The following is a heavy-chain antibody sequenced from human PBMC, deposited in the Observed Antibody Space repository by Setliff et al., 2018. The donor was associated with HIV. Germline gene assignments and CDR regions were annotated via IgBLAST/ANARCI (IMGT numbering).Heavy chain of an antibody. CDR1: GGSINTYY. V-gene: IGHV4-4*07. Sequence: SETLSLTCTVSGGSINTYYWSWIRQPAGKGLEWIGRFYTSGSTNYNPSLKSRVTMSVDTSKNQFSLKLSSVTADDTGIYYCARGPPFAFWGQGLLVTVSS. CDR2: FYTSGST. J-gene: IGHJ4*02. CDR3: ARGPPFAF.